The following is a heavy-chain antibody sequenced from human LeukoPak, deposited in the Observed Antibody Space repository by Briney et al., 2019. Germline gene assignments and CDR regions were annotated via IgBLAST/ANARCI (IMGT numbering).Heavy chain of an antibody. CDR2: ISSSGSTI. CDR3: ARVASSSWYYYYYMDV. Sequence: LSLTCTVSGGSISSSSYYWGWIRQAPGKGLEWVSYISSSGSTIYHADSVKGRFTISRDNAKNSLYLQMNSLRAEDTAVYYCARVASSSWYYYYYMDVWGKGTTVTVSS. V-gene: IGHV3-11*04. CDR1: GGSISSSSYY. J-gene: IGHJ6*03. D-gene: IGHD6-13*01.